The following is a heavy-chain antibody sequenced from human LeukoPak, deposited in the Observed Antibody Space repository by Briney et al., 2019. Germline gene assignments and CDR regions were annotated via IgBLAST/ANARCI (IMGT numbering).Heavy chain of an antibody. Sequence: GSSVKVSCKASGGTFSSYAISWVRQAPGQGLEWMGGIIPIFGTANYAQKFQGRVTITTDESTSTAYMELSSLRSEDTAVYYCARDPKYGRWAAPGIYAFDIWGQGTMVTVSS. CDR2: IIPIFGTA. V-gene: IGHV1-69*05. CDR1: GGTFSSYA. CDR3: ARDPKYGRWAAPGIYAFDI. D-gene: IGHD4-23*01. J-gene: IGHJ3*02.